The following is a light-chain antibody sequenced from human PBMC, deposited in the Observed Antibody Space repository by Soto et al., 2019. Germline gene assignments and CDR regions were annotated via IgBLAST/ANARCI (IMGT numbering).Light chain of an antibody. Sequence: EVVLTQSPVTLSLSPGERATLSCRASQSVSNFLAWFQQKPGRAPRLLIYDASSRATGFPDRFSGSGSGTEFTLTISSLQSEDFAVYYCQQYNNWPPITFGQGTRLEIK. V-gene: IGKV3D-15*01. CDR2: DAS. CDR3: QQYNNWPPIT. CDR1: QSVSNF. J-gene: IGKJ5*01.